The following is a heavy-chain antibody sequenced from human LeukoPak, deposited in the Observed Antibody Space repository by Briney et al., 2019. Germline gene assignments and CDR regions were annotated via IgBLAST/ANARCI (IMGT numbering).Heavy chain of an antibody. CDR3: ARDGGSFSYNMDV. Sequence: ASVKVSCKASGGTFSNYAISWVRQAPGQGLEWMGGIIPLFGTPNSAQKFQGRVTIYADESTSTAYMELSSLRYEDTAVYFCARDGGSFSYNMDVWGQGTTVTVSS. CDR1: GGTFSNYA. V-gene: IGHV1-69*13. D-gene: IGHD1-26*01. CDR2: IIPLFGTP. J-gene: IGHJ6*02.